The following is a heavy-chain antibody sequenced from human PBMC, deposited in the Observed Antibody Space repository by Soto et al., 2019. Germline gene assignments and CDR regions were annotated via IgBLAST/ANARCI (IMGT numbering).Heavy chain of an antibody. Sequence: LSLTCAVSASSISSAYFWGWIRQPPGKGLEWIATIFHTGGTYYNPSLKSRVTISVDTSNNQFSLRLNSVTAADTALYFCARTWLAGGTPADAFDIWGQGTMVTVSS. CDR3: ARTWLAGGTPADAFDI. CDR2: IFHTGGT. V-gene: IGHV4-38-2*01. D-gene: IGHD2-15*01. CDR1: ASSISSAYF. J-gene: IGHJ3*02.